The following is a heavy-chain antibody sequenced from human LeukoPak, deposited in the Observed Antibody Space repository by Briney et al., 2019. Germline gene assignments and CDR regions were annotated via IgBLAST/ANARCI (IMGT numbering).Heavy chain of an antibody. V-gene: IGHV4-31*03. Sequence: SDPLSLTCTVSGGSISSGGHFWSWIRQHPGKGLEWIGYIYYSGTTYYNPSLKSRVTISVDTSKNQFSRKLSSVTAADTAVYYCARHDSSGQFDYWGQGTLVTVSS. CDR1: GGSISSGGHF. CDR3: ARHDSSGQFDY. CDR2: IYYSGTT. D-gene: IGHD3-22*01. J-gene: IGHJ4*02.